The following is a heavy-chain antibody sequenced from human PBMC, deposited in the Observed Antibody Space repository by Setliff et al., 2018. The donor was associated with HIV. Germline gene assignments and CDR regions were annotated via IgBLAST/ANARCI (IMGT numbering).Heavy chain of an antibody. CDR3: ARDRSDYYNLPGYFDH. V-gene: IGHV4-31*03. CDR1: GGSISSGTYY. Sequence: SETLSLTCTVSGGSISSGTYYWSWIRQHPGKGLEWIGYIYYSGSTYYNPSLKSRVTISVDTSRNQFSLKLSSVTAADTAVYYCARDRSDYYNLPGYFDHWGQGTPVT. J-gene: IGHJ4*02. D-gene: IGHD3-3*01. CDR2: IYYSGST.